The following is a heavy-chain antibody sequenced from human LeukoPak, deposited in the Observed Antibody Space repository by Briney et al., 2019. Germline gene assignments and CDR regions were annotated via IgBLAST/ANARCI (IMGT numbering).Heavy chain of an antibody. CDR2: INPSDGST. CDR3: ARDSLPYYYSSGSHNPADY. CDR1: GYTLTSYY. J-gene: IGHJ4*02. V-gene: IGHV1-46*01. Sequence: ASVTVSCKASGYTLTSYYMHWVRQALGQGLEWMGIINPSDGSTSYAQKFQGRVTMTRDTSTSTVYMELYSLKSEDTAVYYCARDSLPYYYSSGSHNPADYWGQGTLVTVSS. D-gene: IGHD3-10*01.